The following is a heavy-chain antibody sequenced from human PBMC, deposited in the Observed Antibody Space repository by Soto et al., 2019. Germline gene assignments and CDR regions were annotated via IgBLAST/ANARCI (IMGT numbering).Heavy chain of an antibody. J-gene: IGHJ4*02. D-gene: IGHD3-9*01. CDR3: ASSLRYFDWLSPPGYFDY. Sequence: SETLSLTCTVSGGSISSSSYYWGWIRQPPGKGLEWIGSIYYSGSTYYNPSLKSRVTISVDTSKNQFSLKLSSVTAADTAMYYCASSLRYFDWLSPPGYFDYWGQGTLVTVSS. CDR1: GGSISSSSYY. CDR2: IYYSGST. V-gene: IGHV4-39*01.